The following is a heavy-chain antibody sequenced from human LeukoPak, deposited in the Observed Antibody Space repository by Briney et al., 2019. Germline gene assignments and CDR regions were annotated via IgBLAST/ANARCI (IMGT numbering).Heavy chain of an antibody. CDR3: VRGKNAFDI. J-gene: IGHJ3*02. Sequence: SETLSLTCTVSGYSISSGYYWGWIRQPPGKGLEWIGGIHHSGSTNYNPSLKSRVTISVDTSKNQFSLKLSSVTAADTAVYYCVRGKNAFDIWGQGTMVTVSS. V-gene: IGHV4-38-2*02. CDR2: IHHSGST. D-gene: IGHD3-16*01. CDR1: GYSISSGYY.